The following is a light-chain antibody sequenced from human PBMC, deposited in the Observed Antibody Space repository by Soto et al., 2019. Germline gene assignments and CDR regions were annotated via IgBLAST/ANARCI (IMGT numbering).Light chain of an antibody. V-gene: IGLV2-14*01. Sequence: QSALTQAASVSGSPGQSITISCVGTNSDIGGYNFVSWYQQHPGKAPKIMIFEVNKRPSGVSNRFSGSKSVNTASLTNSGLQYEDEADYFCFSYTTGTTNVFGTGTKLTVL. CDR3: FSYTTGTTNV. CDR1: NSDIGGYNF. J-gene: IGLJ1*01. CDR2: EVN.